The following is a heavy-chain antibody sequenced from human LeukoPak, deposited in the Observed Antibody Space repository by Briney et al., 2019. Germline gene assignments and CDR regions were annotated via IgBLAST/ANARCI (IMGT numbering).Heavy chain of an antibody. CDR1: GFTFSSYS. J-gene: IGHJ6*02. D-gene: IGHD2-21*02. CDR2: ISSSSYI. V-gene: IGHV3-21*01. CDR3: ARDGVIVVVTAIGPYYYGMDV. Sequence: PGGSLRLSCAASGFTFSSYSMNWVRQAPGKGLEWASSISSSSYIYYADSVKGRFTISRDNAKNSLYLQMNSLRAEDTAVYYCARDGVIVVVTAIGPYYYGMDVWGQGTTVTVSS.